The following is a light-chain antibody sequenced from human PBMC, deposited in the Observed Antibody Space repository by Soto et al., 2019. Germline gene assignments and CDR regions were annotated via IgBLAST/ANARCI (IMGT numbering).Light chain of an antibody. J-gene: IGLJ3*02. Sequence: QSALTQPPSASGSPGQSVTISCTGTSSDVGTYNYVSWYQQHPGKARKLMIYDVSKRPSGVPDRFSGSKSGNTASLTVSGLQAEDEADYYCISYAGSSIWVFGGGTKVTVL. CDR2: DVS. V-gene: IGLV2-8*01. CDR1: SSDVGTYNY. CDR3: ISYAGSSIWV.